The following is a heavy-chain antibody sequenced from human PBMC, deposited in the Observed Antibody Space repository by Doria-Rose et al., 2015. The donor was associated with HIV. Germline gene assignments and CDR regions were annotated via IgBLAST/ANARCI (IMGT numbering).Heavy chain of an antibody. V-gene: IGHV2-26*01. CDR2: IFADDER. J-gene: IGHJ4*02. CDR3: ARIKSSRWYHKYYFDF. D-gene: IGHD6-13*01. Sequence: QITLKESGPVLVKPTETLTLTCTVSGVSLSSPGMGVSWIRQPPGKALEWLANIFADDERTYKPSLKTRLTISRGTCISQVLLTMTDMDPVDTATYYCARIKSSRWYHKYYFDFWGQGTLVIVSA. CDR1: GVSLSSPGMG.